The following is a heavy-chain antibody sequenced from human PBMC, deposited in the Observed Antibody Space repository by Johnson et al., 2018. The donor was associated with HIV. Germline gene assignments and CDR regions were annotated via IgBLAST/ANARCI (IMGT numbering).Heavy chain of an antibody. D-gene: IGHD6-13*01. CDR1: GFTFSSYW. V-gene: IGHV3-74*01. CDR2: INSDGSST. J-gene: IGHJ3*02. CDR3: VRVGSSWGRDAFDI. Sequence: VQLVESGGGLVQPGGSLRLSCAASGFTFSSYWMHWVRQAPGKGRVWVSRINSDGSSTRYAYSVKGRYTISRDNAENTLYLQMNSLRAEDTAVYYCVRVGSSWGRDAFDIWGQGTMVTVSS.